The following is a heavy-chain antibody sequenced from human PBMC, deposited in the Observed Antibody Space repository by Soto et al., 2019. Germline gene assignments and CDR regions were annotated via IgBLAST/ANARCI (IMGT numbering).Heavy chain of an antibody. CDR1: GFTFSSYD. CDR2: IGTAGDT. D-gene: IGHD3-3*01. J-gene: IGHJ6*02. CDR3: ARESYDFWSGYYSPNYYYYYGMDV. V-gene: IGHV3-13*01. Sequence: GGSLRLSCAASGFTFSSYDMHWVRQATGKGLEWVSAIGTAGDTYYPGSVKGRFTISRENAKNSLYLQMNSLRAEDTAVYYCARESYDFWSGYYSPNYYYYYGMDVWGQGTTVTVSS.